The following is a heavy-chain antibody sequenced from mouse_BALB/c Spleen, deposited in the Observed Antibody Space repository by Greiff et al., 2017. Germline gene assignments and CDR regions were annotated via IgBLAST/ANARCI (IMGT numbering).Heavy chain of an antibody. D-gene: IGHD2-14*01. CDR1: GYSFTSYW. CDR3: ARQGYEGAMDY. V-gene: IGHV1-74*01. J-gene: IGHJ4*01. CDR2: IHPSDSDT. Sequence: VQLQQPGAELVRPGASVKLSCKASGYSFTSYWMNWVKQRPGQGLEWIGMIHPSDSDTRLNQKFKDKATLTVDKSSSTAYMQLSSRTSEDSAVYYCARQGYEGAMDYWGQGTTVTVSS.